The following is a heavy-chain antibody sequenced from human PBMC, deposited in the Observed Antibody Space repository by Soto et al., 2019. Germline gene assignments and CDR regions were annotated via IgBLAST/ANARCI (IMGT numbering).Heavy chain of an antibody. Sequence: GGSLRLSCAASGFTFSSYAMHWVRQAPGKGLEWVAVISYDGSNKYYADSVKGRFTISRDNSKNTLYLQMNSLRAEDTAVYYCARDRKVTAARMGKDYYYYGMDVWGQGTTVTVSS. D-gene: IGHD2-21*02. CDR2: ISYDGSNK. J-gene: IGHJ6*02. CDR3: ARDRKVTAARMGKDYYYYGMDV. V-gene: IGHV3-30-3*01. CDR1: GFTFSSYA.